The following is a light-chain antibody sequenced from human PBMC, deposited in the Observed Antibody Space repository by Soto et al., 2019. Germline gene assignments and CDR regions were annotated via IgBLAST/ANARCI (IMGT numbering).Light chain of an antibody. CDR3: QEYHSTPRT. V-gene: IGKV4-1*01. CDR1: QSVLYSSDNKNF. J-gene: IGKJ1*01. CDR2: LAS. Sequence: DIVMTQSPDSLAVSLGERATINCKSSQSVLYSSDNKNFLAWYQQKPGQPPKMLIYLASTRGPGVPDRFSGSGSGTDFTLIISSLQAEDVAVYYCQEYHSTPRTFGQGTRVEIK.